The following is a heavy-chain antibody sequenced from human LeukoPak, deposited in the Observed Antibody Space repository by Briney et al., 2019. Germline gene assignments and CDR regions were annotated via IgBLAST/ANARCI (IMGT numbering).Heavy chain of an antibody. CDR1: GFTFSNYA. Sequence: PGGSLRLSCAASGFTFSNYAMSWVRQAPGKGLEWVSSITSSSSYIYYADSVKGRFTISRDNAKNSLYLQMNSLRAEDTAVYYCARSYSSSRGTFDYWGQGTLVTVSS. J-gene: IGHJ4*02. V-gene: IGHV3-21*01. D-gene: IGHD6-6*01. CDR2: ITSSSSYI. CDR3: ARSYSSSRGTFDY.